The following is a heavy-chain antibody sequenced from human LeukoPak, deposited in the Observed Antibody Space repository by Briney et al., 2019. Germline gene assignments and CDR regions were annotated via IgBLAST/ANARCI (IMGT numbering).Heavy chain of an antibody. CDR1: GGSISSGGYY. Sequence: SQTLSLTCTVSGGSISSGGYYWSWIRQHPGKGLEWIGYIYYSGSTYYNPSLKSRVTISVDTSKNQFSLKLSSVTAADTAVYYYARTYYYDSSGKTVWFDPWGQGTLVTVSS. CDR3: ARTYYYDSSGKTVWFDP. J-gene: IGHJ5*02. D-gene: IGHD3-22*01. V-gene: IGHV4-31*03. CDR2: IYYSGST.